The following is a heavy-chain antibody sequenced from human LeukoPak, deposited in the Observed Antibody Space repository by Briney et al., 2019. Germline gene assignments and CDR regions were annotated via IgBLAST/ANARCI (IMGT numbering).Heavy chain of an antibody. CDR1: GGSISSYY. D-gene: IGHD3-3*01. J-gene: IGHJ4*02. Sequence: SETLSLTCTVSGGSISSYYWSWIRQPPGKGREWIGYIYYSGSTNYNPSLKSRVTISVDTSKNQFSLKLSSVTAADTAVYYCARGDVGYYDFWSGYPRAFDYWGQGTLVTVSS. CDR3: ARGDVGYYDFWSGYPRAFDY. V-gene: IGHV4-59*01. CDR2: IYYSGST.